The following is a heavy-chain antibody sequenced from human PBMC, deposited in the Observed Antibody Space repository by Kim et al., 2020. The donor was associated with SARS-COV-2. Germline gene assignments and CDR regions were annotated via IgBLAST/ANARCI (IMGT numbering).Heavy chain of an antibody. Sequence: IAYYAHSVEGRFTISRENSKNTLYLQMNRLRAEDTAVYYCVRGRQLGTFDIWGQGTEVSVSS. CDR3: VRGRQLGTFDI. J-gene: IGHJ3*02. D-gene: IGHD2-2*01. V-gene: IGHV3-53*01. CDR2: IA.